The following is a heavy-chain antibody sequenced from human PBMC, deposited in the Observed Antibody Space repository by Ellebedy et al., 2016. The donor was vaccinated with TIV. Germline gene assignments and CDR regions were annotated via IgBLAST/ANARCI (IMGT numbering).Heavy chain of an antibody. CDR3: ARDRGGYYGSGINRDPWVAWGY. D-gene: IGHD3-10*01. V-gene: IGHV1-69*10. J-gene: IGHJ4*02. CDR2: IIPILGIA. CDR1: GGTFSSYA. Sequence: AASVKVSCKASGGTFSSYAISWVRQAPGQGLEWMGGIIPILGIANYAQKFQGRVTITADKSTSTAYMELSSLRSEDTAVYYCARDRGGYYGSGINRDPWVAWGYWGQGTLVTVSS.